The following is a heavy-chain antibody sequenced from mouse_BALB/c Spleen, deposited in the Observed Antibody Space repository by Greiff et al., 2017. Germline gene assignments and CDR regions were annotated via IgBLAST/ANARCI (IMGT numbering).Heavy chain of an antibody. Sequence: QVQLQQSGTVLARPGASVKMSCKASGYTFTSYWMHWVKQRPGPGLEWIGQIYPGDGDTNYNGKFKGKATLTADKSSSTAYMQLSSLTSEDSAVYFCARVRTNYFDYWGQGTTLTVSS. CDR3: ARVRTNYFDY. CDR2: IYPGDGDT. V-gene: IGHV1-80*01. CDR1: GYTFTSYW. J-gene: IGHJ2*01.